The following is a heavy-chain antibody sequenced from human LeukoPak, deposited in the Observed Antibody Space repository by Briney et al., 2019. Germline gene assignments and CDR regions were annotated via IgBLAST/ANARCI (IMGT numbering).Heavy chain of an antibody. Sequence: PSETLSLTCTVSGVSISNSSKYWGWIRQPPGKGLEWIGNIYYSGSIYYNPSLKSRVAIFVDTSNNQFSLKLSSVTAADTAVYYCATPRGASNWFDPWGQGALVTVSS. CDR3: ATPRGASNWFDP. CDR2: IYYSGSI. J-gene: IGHJ5*02. D-gene: IGHD3-10*01. V-gene: IGHV4-39*01. CDR1: GVSISNSSKY.